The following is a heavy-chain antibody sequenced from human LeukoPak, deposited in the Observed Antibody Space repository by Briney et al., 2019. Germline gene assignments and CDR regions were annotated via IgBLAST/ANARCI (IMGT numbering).Heavy chain of an antibody. D-gene: IGHD2-2*01. V-gene: IGHV4-34*01. CDR2: INHSGST. J-gene: IGHJ6*04. Sequence: SETLSLTCAVYGGSFSGYYWSWIRQPPGKGLEWIGEINHSGSTNYNPSLKSRVTISVDTSKNQSSLKLSSVTAADTAVYYCARAPRLPTYCSSTSCYGRYGMDVWGKGTTVTVSS. CDR1: GGSFSGYY. CDR3: ARAPRLPTYCSSTSCYGRYGMDV.